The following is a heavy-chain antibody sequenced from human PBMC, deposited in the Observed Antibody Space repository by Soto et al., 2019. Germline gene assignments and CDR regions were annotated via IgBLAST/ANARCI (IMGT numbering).Heavy chain of an antibody. CDR1: GGSITYYY. J-gene: IGHJ6*02. V-gene: IGHV4-59*01. D-gene: IGHD5-18*01. Sequence: QLQESGPGLVKPSETLSLTCTVSGGSITYYYWSWIRQPPGKGLEWIGYIYYTGSTDYNPSLKTRVTISLDTYKKQFSLNLRSVTAADTAVYYCARDRLGYTSCYHYLYGTDVWGQGTTVTVSS. CDR3: ARDRLGYTSCYHYLYGTDV. CDR2: IYYTGST.